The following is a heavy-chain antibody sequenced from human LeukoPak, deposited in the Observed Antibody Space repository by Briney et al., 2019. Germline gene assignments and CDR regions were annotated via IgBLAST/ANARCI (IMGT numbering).Heavy chain of an antibody. V-gene: IGHV4-59*01. CDR1: GGSISSYY. CDR3: ARGRIHCSSTSCYAGEVYDY. J-gene: IGHJ4*02. D-gene: IGHD2-2*01. CDR2: IYYSGST. Sequence: SVTLSLTCTVAGGSISSYYWSWFRQPPGKGLEWIGYIYYSGSTNYNPSLKSRVTISVDTSKNQFSLKLSSVTAADTAVYYCARGRIHCSSTSCYAGEVYDYWGQGTLVTVSS.